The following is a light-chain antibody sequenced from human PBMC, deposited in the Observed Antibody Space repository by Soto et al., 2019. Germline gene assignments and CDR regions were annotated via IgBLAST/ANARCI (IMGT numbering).Light chain of an antibody. Sequence: QSALTQPASVSGSPGQSITISFTGTSSDVDGYNYVSWYQQHPGKAPKLMIYDVSNRPSGVSNRFSGSKSGNTASLTISGLQAEDEADYYCSSYTGTSTWVFGGGTKLTVL. CDR1: SSDVDGYNY. J-gene: IGLJ3*02. CDR2: DVS. V-gene: IGLV2-14*01. CDR3: SSYTGTSTWV.